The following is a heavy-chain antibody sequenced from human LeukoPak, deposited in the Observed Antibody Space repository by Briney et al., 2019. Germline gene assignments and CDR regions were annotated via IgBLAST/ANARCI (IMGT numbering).Heavy chain of an antibody. D-gene: IGHD1-26*01. CDR1: GYTFTSYG. J-gene: IGHJ3*02. CDR3: ARDIEGEWELLRPRHDAFDI. CDR2: ISAYNGNT. V-gene: IGHV1-18*01. Sequence: GASVKVSCKASGYTFTSYGISWVRQAPGQGLEWMGWISAYNGNTNYAQKLQGRVTMTTDTSTGTAYMELRSLRSDDTAVYYCARDIEGEWELLRPRHDAFDIWGQGTMVTVSS.